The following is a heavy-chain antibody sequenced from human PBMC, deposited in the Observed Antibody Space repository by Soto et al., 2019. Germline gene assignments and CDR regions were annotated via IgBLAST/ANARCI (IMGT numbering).Heavy chain of an antibody. V-gene: IGHV3-48*02. D-gene: IGHD2-15*01. CDR2: ISDSGATK. CDR1: GFTFSNCG. CDR3: ARCSRNSCYSYGVDV. Sequence: HPGGSVRLSCAASGFTFSNCGMNWVRQTPGKGLEWVSYISDSGATKHYADPVKGRFTISRDNGKDSLYLQMNSLRDEDTAVYFCARCSRNSCYSYGVDVWGQGATVTVSS. J-gene: IGHJ6*02.